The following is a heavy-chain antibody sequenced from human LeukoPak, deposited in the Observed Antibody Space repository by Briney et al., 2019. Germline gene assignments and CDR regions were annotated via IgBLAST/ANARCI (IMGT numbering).Heavy chain of an antibody. V-gene: IGHV3-7*05. CDR2: INEDGSVK. CDR1: GFTFSNYC. D-gene: IGHD1-26*01. Sequence: PGGSLRLSCAASGFTFSNYCMSWVRQAPGKGLEWAGNINEDGSVKYYVDSVKGRFTISRDNAKNSLYLQMNSLRAEDTAVYYCARDLGASQHLSWFGPWGQGTLVTVSS. CDR3: ARDLGASQHLSWFGP. J-gene: IGHJ5*02.